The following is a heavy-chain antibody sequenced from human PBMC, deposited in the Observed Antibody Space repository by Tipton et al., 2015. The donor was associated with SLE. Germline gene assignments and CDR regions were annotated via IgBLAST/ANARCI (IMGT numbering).Heavy chain of an antibody. V-gene: IGHV4-59*11. J-gene: IGHJ5*02. CDR2: IYYRGST. D-gene: IGHD3-3*01. CDR1: GDSISSHY. CDR3: ARDSAYYDFWSGYYPSWFDP. Sequence: LRLSCTVSGDSISSHYWSWIRQPPGKGLQWIGCIYYRGSTNYNPSLKSRVTISVDTSKNQFSLKLTSVTAADTAVYYCARDSAYYDFWSGYYPSWFDPWGQGTLVTVSS.